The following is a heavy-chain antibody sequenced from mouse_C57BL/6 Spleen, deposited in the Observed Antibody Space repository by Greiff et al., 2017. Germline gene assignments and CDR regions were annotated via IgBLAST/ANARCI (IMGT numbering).Heavy chain of an antibody. CDR3: TWHYDYGDFDG. CDR2: IRNKANNHAT. V-gene: IGHV6-6*01. J-gene: IGHJ1*03. Sequence: EVMLVESGGGLVQPGGSMTLSCAASGFTFSDAWMDWVRQSPEKGLEWVAEIRNKANNHATYYAVSVKGRFTIARDDSKSSVYLQMHSLRAEDTGIYYGTWHYDYGDFDGWGTGTTVTVSS. D-gene: IGHD2-4*01. CDR1: GFTFSDAW.